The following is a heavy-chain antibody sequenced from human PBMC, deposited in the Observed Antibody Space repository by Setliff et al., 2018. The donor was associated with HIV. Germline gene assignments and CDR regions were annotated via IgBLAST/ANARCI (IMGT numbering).Heavy chain of an antibody. CDR2: IIPIFGTA. Sequence: SVKVSCKASGGTFSSYAISWVRQAPGQGLEWMGGIIPIFGTANYTQKFQGRVTITTDESTSTAYMELSSLRSEDTAVYYCARTRPYYVWGSYRVKGPTFDAFDIWGQGTMVTVSS. D-gene: IGHD3-16*02. J-gene: IGHJ3*02. V-gene: IGHV1-69*05. CDR3: ARTRPYYVWGSYRVKGPTFDAFDI. CDR1: GGTFSSYA.